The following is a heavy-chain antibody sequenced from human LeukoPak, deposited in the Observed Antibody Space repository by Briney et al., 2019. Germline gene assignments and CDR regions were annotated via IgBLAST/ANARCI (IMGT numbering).Heavy chain of an antibody. CDR2: ISAYNGNT. J-gene: IGHJ5*02. Sequence: GASVKVSCKASGYTFTSYGISWVRQAPGRGLEWMGWISAYNGNTNYAQKLQGRVTMTTDTSTSTAYMELRSLRSDDTAVYYCARRQGARSSGYYSYWFDPWGQGTLVTVSS. CDR3: ARRQGARSSGYYSYWFDP. D-gene: IGHD3-22*01. CDR1: GYTFTSYG. V-gene: IGHV1-18*01.